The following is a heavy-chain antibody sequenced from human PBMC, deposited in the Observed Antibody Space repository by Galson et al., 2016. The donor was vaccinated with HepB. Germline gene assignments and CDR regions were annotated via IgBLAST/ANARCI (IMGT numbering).Heavy chain of an antibody. D-gene: IGHD5-18*01. CDR1: GYTFTSSD. CDR3: AREIPRKQLWLRFGYFDS. Sequence: SVKVSCKASGYTFTSSDIHWVRQATGQGLEWMGWMNPKSGNTGYAQKFQGRVTMTRDTSISTAYMELSSLRPEDTAVYYCAREIPRKQLWLRFGYFDSWGQGTLVTVSS. J-gene: IGHJ4*02. CDR2: MNPKSGNT. V-gene: IGHV1-8*01.